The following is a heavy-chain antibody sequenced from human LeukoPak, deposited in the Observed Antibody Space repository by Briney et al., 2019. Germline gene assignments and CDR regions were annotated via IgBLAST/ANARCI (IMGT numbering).Heavy chain of an antibody. CDR1: GFTFSSYG. V-gene: IGHV3-30*02. CDR2: IRNDGSNK. Sequence: PGGSLRLSCAASGFTFSSYGMHWLRQAPGKGLEGAAFIRNDGSNKYYADSVKGRFTISRDNSKNSLYLQMNSLRAEDTAVYYCAKTRRTTVTFDYWGQGTLVTVSS. D-gene: IGHD4-17*01. CDR3: AKTRRTTVTFDY. J-gene: IGHJ4*02.